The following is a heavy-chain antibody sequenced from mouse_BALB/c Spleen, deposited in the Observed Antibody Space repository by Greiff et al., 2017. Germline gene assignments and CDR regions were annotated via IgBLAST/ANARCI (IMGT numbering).Heavy chain of an antibody. CDR3: AREGVHYYGYGFAY. J-gene: IGHJ3*01. V-gene: IGHV3-8*02. Sequence: EVQLQQSGPSLVKPSQTLSLTCSVTGDSITSGYWNWIRKFPGNKLEYMGYISYSGSTYYNTSLKSRISITRDTYKNQYYLQLNSVTTEDTATYYCAREGVHYYGYGFAYWGQGTLVTVSA. CDR2: ISYSGST. D-gene: IGHD1-2*01. CDR1: GDSITSGY.